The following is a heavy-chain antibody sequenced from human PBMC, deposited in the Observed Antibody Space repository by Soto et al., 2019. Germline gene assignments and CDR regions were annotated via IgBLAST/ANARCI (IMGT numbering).Heavy chain of an antibody. V-gene: IGHV1-8*01. J-gene: IGHJ3*02. CDR1: PYPVNWIN. D-gene: IGHD3-3*01. CDR2: MNPNSGNT. CDR3: TILGIGQSGRDPYDAFDI. Sequence: ASSSFSCYHSPYPVNWINLIWMRPCTGKGHEWMGWMNPNSGNTGYARKFQGRVTMTKSTSISTAYMELSSLRSEETAVYFCTILGIGQSGRDPYDAFDIWGQGKMVPVS.